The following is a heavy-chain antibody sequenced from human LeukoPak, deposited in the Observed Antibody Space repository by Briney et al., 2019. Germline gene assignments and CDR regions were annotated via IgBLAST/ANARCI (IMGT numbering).Heavy chain of an antibody. CDR2: IDPSDSYT. D-gene: IGHD3-10*01. Sequence: GESLKISCKGSGYSFTSYWISWVRQMPGKGLEWMGRIDPSDSYTNYSPSFQGHVTISADKSISTAYLQWSSLKALDTAMYYCARRTVRGRYYYGMDVWGKGTTVTVSS. V-gene: IGHV5-10-1*01. CDR3: ARRTVRGRYYYGMDV. J-gene: IGHJ6*04. CDR1: GYSFTSYW.